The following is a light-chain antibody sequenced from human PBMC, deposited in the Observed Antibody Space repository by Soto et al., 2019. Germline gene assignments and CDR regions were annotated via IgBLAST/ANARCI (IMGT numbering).Light chain of an antibody. Sequence: DIVMTQSPLSLPVTPGEPASISCRSSQSLLHSNGYNYLDWYLQKPGQSPQLLIYLGSNRASGVPERFSGSGLGTDFTLKISRVDAEDVGVYYGMQALQTPYTFGQGTKLEIK. CDR2: LGS. V-gene: IGKV2-28*01. J-gene: IGKJ2*01. CDR1: QSLLHSNGYNY. CDR3: MQALQTPYT.